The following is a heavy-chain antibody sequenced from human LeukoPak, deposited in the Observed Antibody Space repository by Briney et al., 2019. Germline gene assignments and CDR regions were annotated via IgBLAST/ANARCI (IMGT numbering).Heavy chain of an antibody. CDR3: ARSYDSDY. J-gene: IGHJ4*02. V-gene: IGHV3-7*01. Sequence: GGSLRLSCEASAFIFSGHWLNWVRQTPGKGLEWVASIKEDGSERQYVDSVKGRFSISRDNAKNSLYLQMNSLRAEDTAVYYCARSYDSDYWGQGTLVTVSS. CDR2: IKEDGSER. CDR1: AFIFSGHW. D-gene: IGHD3-3*01.